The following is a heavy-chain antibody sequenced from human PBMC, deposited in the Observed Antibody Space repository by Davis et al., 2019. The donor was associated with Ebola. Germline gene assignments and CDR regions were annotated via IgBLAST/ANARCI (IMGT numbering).Heavy chain of an antibody. V-gene: IGHV3-15*01. D-gene: IGHD6-19*01. J-gene: IGHJ3*02. Sequence: GESLKISCAASGFTFSNAWMSWVRQAPGKGLEWVGRIKSKTDGGTTDYAAPVKGRFTISRDDSKNTLYLQMNSLKTEDTAVYYCTTTNSAWKHDAFDIWGQGTMVTVSS. CDR1: GFTFSNAW. CDR2: IKSKTDGGTT. CDR3: TTTNSAWKHDAFDI.